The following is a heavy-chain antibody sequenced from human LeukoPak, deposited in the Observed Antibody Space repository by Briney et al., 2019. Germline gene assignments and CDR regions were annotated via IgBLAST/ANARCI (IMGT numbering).Heavy chain of an antibody. D-gene: IGHD3-22*01. Sequence: KPSETLSLTCTVSGGSISSSSYYWGWIRQPPGKGLEWIGSIYYSGSTYYNPSLKSRVTISVDRSKNQFSLKLSSVTAADTAVYYCASQGYYYDSSGYQNDAFDIWGQGTMVTVSS. J-gene: IGHJ3*02. V-gene: IGHV4-39*07. CDR2: IYYSGST. CDR1: GGSISSSSYY. CDR3: ASQGYYYDSSGYQNDAFDI.